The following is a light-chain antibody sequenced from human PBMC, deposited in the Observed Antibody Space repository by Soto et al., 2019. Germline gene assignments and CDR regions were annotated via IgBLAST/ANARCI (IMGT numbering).Light chain of an antibody. CDR3: QQYHNWRT. CDR2: GAS. CDR1: QSVSSN. J-gene: IGKJ1*01. Sequence: EIVMTQSPATLSVSPGERATLSCRASQSVSSNLGWYQQKPGQAPRLLIHGASTRAAGIPARFSGSGSGTKFTLTNSSLQSEDFAVYYCQQYHNWRTFGQGTKVEIK. V-gene: IGKV3-15*01.